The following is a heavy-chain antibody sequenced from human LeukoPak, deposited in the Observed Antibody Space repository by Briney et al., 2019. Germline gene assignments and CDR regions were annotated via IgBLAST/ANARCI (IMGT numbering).Heavy chain of an antibody. Sequence: GASVKVSCKASGGTFSSYVITWVRRAPGQGLEWMGGIIPIFGTANYAQKFQGRVTITADESTSTAYMELSSLRSEDTAVYYCARAYSSNWYWFDPWGQGTLVTVSS. CDR2: IIPIFGTA. CDR3: ARAYSSNWYWFDP. J-gene: IGHJ5*02. D-gene: IGHD6-13*01. V-gene: IGHV1-69*13. CDR1: GGTFSSYV.